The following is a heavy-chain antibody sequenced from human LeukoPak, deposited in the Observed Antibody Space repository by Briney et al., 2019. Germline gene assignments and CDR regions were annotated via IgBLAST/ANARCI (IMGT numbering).Heavy chain of an antibody. CDR1: GYTFTSYG. CDR2: ISAYNGNT. Sequence: ASVKVSCKASGYTFTSYGISWVRQAPGQGLEWMGWISAYNGNTNYAQKLQGRVTMTTDTSTSTAYMELRSLRSDDTAVYYCAGVWFGELSSNWFDPWGQGTLVTVSS. CDR3: AGVWFGELSSNWFDP. D-gene: IGHD3-10*01. J-gene: IGHJ5*02. V-gene: IGHV1-18*01.